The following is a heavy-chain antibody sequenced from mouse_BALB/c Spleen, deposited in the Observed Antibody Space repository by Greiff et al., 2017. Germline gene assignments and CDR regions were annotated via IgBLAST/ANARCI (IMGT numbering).Heavy chain of an antibody. CDR2: IWAGGST. Sequence: VQGVESGPGLVAPSQSLSITCTVSGFSLTSYGVHWVRQPPGKGLEWLGVIWAGGSTNCNSALMSRLSISKDNSKSQVFLKMNSLQTDDTAMYYCARGLTTVVALYAMDYWGQGTSVTVSS. CDR1: GFSLTSYG. D-gene: IGHD1-1*01. J-gene: IGHJ4*01. CDR3: ARGLTTVVALYAMDY. V-gene: IGHV2-9*02.